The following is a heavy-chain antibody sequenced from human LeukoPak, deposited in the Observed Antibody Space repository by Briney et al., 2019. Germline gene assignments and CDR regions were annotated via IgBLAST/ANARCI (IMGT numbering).Heavy chain of an antibody. J-gene: IGHJ4*02. CDR2: IYTSGST. CDR3: ARGRGSGWFFDY. D-gene: IGHD6-19*01. CDR1: GGSISSYY. Sequence: SETLSLTRTVSGGSISSYYWSWIRQPAGKGLEWIGRIYTSGSTNYNPSLKSRVTMSVDTSKNQFSLRLSSVTAADTAAYYCARGRGSGWFFDYWGQGTLVTVSS. V-gene: IGHV4-4*07.